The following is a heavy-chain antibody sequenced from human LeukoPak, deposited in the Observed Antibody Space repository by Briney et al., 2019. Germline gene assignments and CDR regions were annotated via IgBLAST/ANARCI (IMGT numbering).Heavy chain of an antibody. D-gene: IGHD6-6*01. V-gene: IGHV4-59*08. J-gene: IGHJ4*02. CDR1: GGSISSYY. Sequence: SETLSLTCTVSGGSISSYYWTWIRQPPGKGLGLEWIGYIYYSGGTNYNPPLRSRVTISIDTSKNQVSLKLSSVTAADTAVYYCARLWDCSSSLDYWGQGTLVTVSS. CDR2: IYYSGGT. CDR3: ARLWDCSSSLDY.